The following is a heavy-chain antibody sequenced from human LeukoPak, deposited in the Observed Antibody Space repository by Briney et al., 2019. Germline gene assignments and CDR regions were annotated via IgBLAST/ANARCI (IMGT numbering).Heavy chain of an antibody. D-gene: IGHD4-17*01. CDR3: AKESTVTPGNVNWFDT. Sequence: PGGSLRLSCAASGFSFSDYYMSWIRQAPGKGLEWVSYISSSYSSIYYADSVKGRFTISRDNAKNSMYLQMNSLRAEDTAVYYCAKESTVTPGNVNWFDTWGQGTLVTVSS. V-gene: IGHV3-11*04. CDR1: GFSFSDYY. CDR2: ISSSYSSI. J-gene: IGHJ5*02.